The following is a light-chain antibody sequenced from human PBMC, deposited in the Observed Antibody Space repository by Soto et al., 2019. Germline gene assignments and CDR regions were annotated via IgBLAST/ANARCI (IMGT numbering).Light chain of an antibody. CDR2: GAS. V-gene: IGKV3-20*01. J-gene: IGKJ1*01. Sequence: PGERATLSCRASQSVSSSNLAWYQHRPGQAPRLLIHGASSRATGIPDRFSGSGSGTEFTLTIARLEPEDFAVYYCQQYDDLPRTFGQGTKVDIK. CDR1: QSVSSSN. CDR3: QQYDDLPRT.